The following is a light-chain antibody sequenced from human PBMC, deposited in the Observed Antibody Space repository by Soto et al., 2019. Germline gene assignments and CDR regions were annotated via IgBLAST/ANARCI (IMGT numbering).Light chain of an antibody. CDR1: QSVSSSY. Sequence: EIVLTQSPGTLSFSPGERATLSCRASQSVSSSYLAWYQQKPGQAPRLLIYGASTRASGIPDRFSGGGSWKDCTPTINRLEPGDIVVYYCQQYVSTVPWTFGEVTKVEIK. J-gene: IGKJ1*01. CDR3: QQYVSTVPWT. CDR2: GAS. V-gene: IGKV3-20*01.